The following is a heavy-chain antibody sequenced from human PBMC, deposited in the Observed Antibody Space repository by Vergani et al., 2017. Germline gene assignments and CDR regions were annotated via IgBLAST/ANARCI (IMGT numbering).Heavy chain of an antibody. CDR1: GGTFSSYA. CDR3: ARGGSDYSSSSGRYYFYMDV. J-gene: IGHJ6*03. Sequence: QVQLVQSGAEVKKPGSSVKVSCKASGGTFSSYAISWVRQAPGQGLEWMGGIIPIFGTANYAQKFQGRVTITADESTSTAYMELSSLRSEDTAVFYCARGGSDYSSSSGRYYFYMDVWGKGTTVTVSS. D-gene: IGHD6-6*01. V-gene: IGHV1-69*12. CDR2: IIPIFGTA.